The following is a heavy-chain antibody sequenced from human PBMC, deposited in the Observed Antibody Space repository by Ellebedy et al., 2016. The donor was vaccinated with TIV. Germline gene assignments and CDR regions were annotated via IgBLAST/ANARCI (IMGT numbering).Heavy chain of an antibody. D-gene: IGHD4-23*01. CDR1: GFTFSDYA. V-gene: IGHV3-23*01. Sequence: GESLKISCAASGFTFSDYAMHWVRQAPGKGLEWVSSITESGGNTYYADSVKGRFTISRDNSKDTLYLQMNSLRAEDTAIYYCARDPVGVGPAFDVWGQGTMVTVSS. CDR3: ARDPVGVGPAFDV. J-gene: IGHJ3*01. CDR2: ITESGGNT.